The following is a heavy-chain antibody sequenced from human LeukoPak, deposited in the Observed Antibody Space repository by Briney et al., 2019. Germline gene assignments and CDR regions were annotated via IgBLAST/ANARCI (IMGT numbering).Heavy chain of an antibody. D-gene: IGHD3-16*02. CDR2: ISSGSGYI. V-gene: IGHV3-21*01. J-gene: IGHJ5*02. CDR3: ARGYQLGRAWFDP. CDR1: RFTFSSYS. Sequence: PGGSLRLSCAASRFTFSSYSMSWVRQAPGKGLEWVSSISSGSGYIYYADSVKGRFTISRDNAKNSLYLQMNSLRAEDTAVYYCARGYQLGRAWFDPWGQGTLVTVSS.